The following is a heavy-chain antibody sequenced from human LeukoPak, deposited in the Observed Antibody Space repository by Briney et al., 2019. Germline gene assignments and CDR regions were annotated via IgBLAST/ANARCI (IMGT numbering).Heavy chain of an antibody. CDR3: ARVLTYYYDSSGYHFDY. D-gene: IGHD3-22*01. J-gene: IGHJ4*02. Sequence: GESLKISCKGSGYSFTSYWISWVRQMPGKGLEWMGRIDPSDSYTNYSPSFQGHVTISADKSISTAYLQWSSLKASDTAMYYCARVLTYYYDSSGYHFDYWGQGTLVTVSS. CDR1: GYSFTSYW. CDR2: IDPSDSYT. V-gene: IGHV5-10-1*01.